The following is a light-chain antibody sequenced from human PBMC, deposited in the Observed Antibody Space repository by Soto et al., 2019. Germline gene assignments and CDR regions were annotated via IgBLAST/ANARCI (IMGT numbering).Light chain of an antibody. CDR2: GNS. CDR1: SSNIGSGYD. CDR3: QAYDSSLSGVV. V-gene: IGLV1-40*01. Sequence: QSVLTQPPSVSGAPGQRVTISCTGSSSNIGSGYDVHWYQQLPGTAPKLLIYGNSNRTSGVPDRFSGSKSGTSASLANTGVQAEDEDDYYCQAYDSSLSGVVFGGGTKLAVL. J-gene: IGLJ2*01.